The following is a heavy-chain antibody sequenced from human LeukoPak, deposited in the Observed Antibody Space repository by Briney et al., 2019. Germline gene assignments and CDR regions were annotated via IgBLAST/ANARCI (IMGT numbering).Heavy chain of an antibody. CDR3: ARDTFPGSCTSTTCRNNWFDP. J-gene: IGHJ5*02. Sequence: GASVKVSCKASGYTFTGYYMHWVRQAPGQGLEWMGWIHPNSGGTNYAQKFQGRVTITRDTSISTAYMELGRLRSDDTAVYYCARDTFPGSCTSTTCRNNWFDPWGQGTLVTVSS. CDR2: IHPNSGGT. CDR1: GYTFTGYY. V-gene: IGHV1-2*02. D-gene: IGHD2-2*01.